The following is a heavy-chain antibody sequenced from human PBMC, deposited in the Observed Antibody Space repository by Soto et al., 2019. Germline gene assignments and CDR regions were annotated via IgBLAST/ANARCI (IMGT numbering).Heavy chain of an antibody. Sequence: ASVKVSCKVSGYTLTELSMHWVRQAPGKGLEWMGGFDPEDGETIYAQKFQGRVTMTEDTSTDTAYMELSSLRSEDTDVYYCATRPVYYDDSSGYYDYWGQGTLVTVSS. J-gene: IGHJ4*02. D-gene: IGHD3-22*01. V-gene: IGHV1-24*01. CDR3: ATRPVYYDDSSGYYDY. CDR1: GYTLTELS. CDR2: FDPEDGET.